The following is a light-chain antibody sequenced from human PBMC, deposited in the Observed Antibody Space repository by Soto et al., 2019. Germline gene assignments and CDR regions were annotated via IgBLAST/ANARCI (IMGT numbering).Light chain of an antibody. Sequence: EIVLTQSPGTLSLSPGESATLLCRASQFVSTRSLAWYQQKPGQAPRLLIYGASTRATGIPARFSGSGSGTEFTLTISSLQSEDFAVYYCQQYNNWPRTFGQGTKGDIK. CDR1: QFVSTRS. CDR2: GAS. V-gene: IGKV3-15*01. J-gene: IGKJ1*01. CDR3: QQYNNWPRT.